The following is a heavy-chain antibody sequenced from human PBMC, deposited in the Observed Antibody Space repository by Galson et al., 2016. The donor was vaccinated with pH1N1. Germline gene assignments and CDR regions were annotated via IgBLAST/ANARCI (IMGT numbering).Heavy chain of an antibody. V-gene: IGHV1-8*02. CDR2: MRPSTGGT. D-gene: IGHD6-19*01. CDR3: ARGHPLGSISGWV. J-gene: IGHJ4*02. Sequence: SVKVSCKVSGYPFSSHDINWVRQAPGQGLEWMGWMRPSTGGTDSAQKFQGRVTPTRNTSEGTAFMELSNLRSDATAVYYCARGHPLGSISGWVWGQGSLVTVSS. CDR1: GYPFSSHD.